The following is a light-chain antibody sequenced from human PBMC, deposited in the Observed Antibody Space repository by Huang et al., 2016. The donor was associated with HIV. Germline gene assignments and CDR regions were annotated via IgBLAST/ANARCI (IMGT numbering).Light chain of an antibody. CDR1: HHIGSS. V-gene: IGKV3-11*01. J-gene: IGKJ2*01. CDR3: MHSTQHPYT. CDR2: AAF. Sequence: DIVLTQSPDTLSLSPGQRASLFCRASHHIGSSLAWYKHRPGQAPMLLIYAAFNSATDIAARFSGSGSGTDFTVKISRVEAEDVGVYYCMHSTQHPYTFGQGTKLEIK.